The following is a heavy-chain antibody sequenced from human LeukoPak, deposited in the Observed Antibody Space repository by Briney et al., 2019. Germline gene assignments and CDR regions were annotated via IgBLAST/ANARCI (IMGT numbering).Heavy chain of an antibody. J-gene: IGHJ6*02. CDR1: GFTFSNYA. V-gene: IGHV3-23*01. CDR2: ITGSGGST. Sequence: GGSLRLSCAASGFTFSNYAMNWVRQAAGKGLEWVSSITGSGGSTYYADSVKGRFTISRDNSKNTLYLQLNSLTADDTAVYYCANSDLWGQGTTLTVSS. CDR3: ANSDL.